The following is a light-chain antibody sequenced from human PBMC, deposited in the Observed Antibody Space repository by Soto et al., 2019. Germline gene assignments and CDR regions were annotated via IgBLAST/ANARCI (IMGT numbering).Light chain of an antibody. CDR3: AAWDDSLNAVV. J-gene: IGLJ2*01. Sequence: QAVVTQPPSASGTPGQRVTISCSGSSSNIGTNTVNWYQQLPGTAPKLLIHSNNQRPSGVPDRFTGSKSGTSASLAISGLQSEDEADYYCAAWDDSLNAVVFGGGTKVTVL. CDR2: SNN. CDR1: SSNIGTNT. V-gene: IGLV1-44*01.